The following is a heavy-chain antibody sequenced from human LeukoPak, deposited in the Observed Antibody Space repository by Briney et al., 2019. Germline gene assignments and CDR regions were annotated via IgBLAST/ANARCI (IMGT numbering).Heavy chain of an antibody. Sequence: ASVKVSCKASGYTFTSYYIHWVRQAPGQGLEWVGIINPSGGSTTYGQKFQGRVTMTRDTSTNTVYMELSSLRSEDTAVYYCTREIGGSYNDYWGQGTLVTVSS. CDR3: TREIGGSYNDY. CDR2: INPSGGST. J-gene: IGHJ4*02. V-gene: IGHV1-46*01. CDR1: GYTFTSYY. D-gene: IGHD3-16*01.